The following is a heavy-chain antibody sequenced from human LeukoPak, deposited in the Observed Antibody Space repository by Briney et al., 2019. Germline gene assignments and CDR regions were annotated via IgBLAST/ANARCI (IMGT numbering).Heavy chain of an antibody. CDR1: GGSISSSRYS. Sequence: SETLSLTCTVSGGSISSSRYSWGRIRQPPGKDLEWIGSIYYTGSTYYTPSLKSRVTISVDTSKNQFSLKLSSVTAADTAVYYCAGHDIVLVTIDYWGQGTLVTVSS. V-gene: IGHV4-39*01. CDR2: IYYTGST. D-gene: IGHD2-8*02. CDR3: AGHDIVLVTIDY. J-gene: IGHJ4*02.